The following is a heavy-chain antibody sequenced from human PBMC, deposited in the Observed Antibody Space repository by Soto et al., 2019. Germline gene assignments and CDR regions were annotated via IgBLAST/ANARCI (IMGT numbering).Heavy chain of an antibody. V-gene: IGHV3-53*01. CDR1: GFTVSSNY. D-gene: IGHD3-3*01. CDR2: IYSGGST. Sequence: PGGSLSLSCAAPGFTVSSNYMSWVRQAPGKGLEWVSVIYSGGSTYYADSVKGRFTISRDNSKNTLYLQMNSLRAEDTAVYYCARDLPYYDFWSGYYPYGMDVWGQGTTVTVSS. CDR3: ARDLPYYDFWSGYYPYGMDV. J-gene: IGHJ6*02.